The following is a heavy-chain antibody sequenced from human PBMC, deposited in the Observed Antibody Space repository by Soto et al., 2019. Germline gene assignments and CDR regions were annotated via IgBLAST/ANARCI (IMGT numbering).Heavy chain of an antibody. CDR1: GGSISSTSSY. CDR3: AALYTYESSGYHPDY. J-gene: IGHJ4*02. D-gene: IGHD3-22*01. CDR2: IYYLGNT. Sequence: SETLSLTCTVSGGSISSTSSYWAWIRQPPGKGLEWVGSIYYLGNTYYNPSLGSRVTISVDTSKNQFSLKLSSVTAADTAVFYCAALYTYESSGYHPDYWSQGTRFSVSS. V-gene: IGHV4-39*01.